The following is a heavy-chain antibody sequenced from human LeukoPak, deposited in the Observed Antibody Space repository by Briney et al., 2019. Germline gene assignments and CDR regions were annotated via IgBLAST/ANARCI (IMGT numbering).Heavy chain of an antibody. D-gene: IGHD2-2*01. CDR3: ARDLGDCSSTSCYLPGIYYGMDV. J-gene: IGHJ6*02. V-gene: IGHV1-46*01. Sequence: ASVKVSCKASGYTFTGYYMHWVRQAPGQGLEWMGIINPSGGSTSYAQKFQGRVTMTRDTSTSTVYMELSSLRSEDTAVYYCARDLGDCSSTSCYLPGIYYGMDVWGQGTTVTVSS. CDR1: GYTFTGYY. CDR2: INPSGGST.